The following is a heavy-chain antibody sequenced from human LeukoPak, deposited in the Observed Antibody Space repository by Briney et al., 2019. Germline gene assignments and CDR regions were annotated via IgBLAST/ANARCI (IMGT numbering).Heavy chain of an antibody. CDR3: ARLPTISASGYFDY. CDR2: IYPANSDT. CDR1: GYSFSTYW. D-gene: IGHD6-13*01. V-gene: IGHV5-51*01. J-gene: IGHJ4*02. Sequence: PGESLKISCEGSGYSFSTYWIGWVRQMPGKGLEWMGIIYPANSDTRYSPSFQGQVTISADKSITTAYLQWSSLKASDTAIYYCARLPTISASGYFDYWGQGTLVTVSS.